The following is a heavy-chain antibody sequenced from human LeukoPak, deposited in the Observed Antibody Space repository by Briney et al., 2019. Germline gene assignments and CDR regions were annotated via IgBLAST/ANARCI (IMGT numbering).Heavy chain of an antibody. J-gene: IGHJ4*02. V-gene: IGHV4-39*07. CDR2: IYYSGST. Sequence: SETLSLTCTVSGGSISSSSYYWGWIRQPPGKGLEWIGSIYYSGSTYYNPSLKSRVTISVDTSKNQFSSKLSSVTAADTAVYYCASMYSSGWYEEGYWGQGTLVTVSS. CDR3: ASMYSSGWYEEGY. D-gene: IGHD6-19*01. CDR1: GGSISSSSYY.